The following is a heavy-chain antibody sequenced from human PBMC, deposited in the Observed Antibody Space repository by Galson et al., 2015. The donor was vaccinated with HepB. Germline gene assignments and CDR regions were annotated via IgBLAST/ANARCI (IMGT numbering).Heavy chain of an antibody. D-gene: IGHD6-6*01. Sequence: SLRLSCAASGFTFSSYWMHWVRHAPGMGLVWVSRINSDGSSTNYADSVKGRFTISRDNAKNTLYLQMSSLRAEDTAVYYCARGLYSSSSYGYWGQGTLVTVSS. CDR1: GFTFSSYW. CDR3: ARGLYSSSSYGY. V-gene: IGHV3-74*01. J-gene: IGHJ4*02. CDR2: INSDGSST.